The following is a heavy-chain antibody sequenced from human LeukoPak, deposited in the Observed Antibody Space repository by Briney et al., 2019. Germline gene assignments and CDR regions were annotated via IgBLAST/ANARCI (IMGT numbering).Heavy chain of an antibody. CDR2: MNPNSGNT. Sequence: ASVKVSCKASGYTFTSYDINRVRQATGQGLEWMGWMNPNSGNTGYAQKFQGRVTMTRNTSISTAYMELSSLRSEDTAVYYCARVIAVAGTNYYYYYMDVWGKGTTVTVSS. CDR3: ARVIAVAGTNYYYYYMDV. D-gene: IGHD6-19*01. CDR1: GYTFTSYD. J-gene: IGHJ6*03. V-gene: IGHV1-8*01.